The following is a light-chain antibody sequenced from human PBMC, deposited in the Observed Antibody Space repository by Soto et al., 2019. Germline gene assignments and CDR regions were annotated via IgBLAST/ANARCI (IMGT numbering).Light chain of an antibody. Sequence: DLQMTQSPSTLSGSVGDRVYIPRRASQNIRDFLNWYQQKPGKAPELLIFSASSLQSGVPSRFSGSGSGTDFTLTIGSLQREDFATYFCQQTYSTPPTFGQGTKV. CDR3: QQTYSTPPT. V-gene: IGKV1-39*01. J-gene: IGKJ1*01. CDR2: SAS. CDR1: QNIRDF.